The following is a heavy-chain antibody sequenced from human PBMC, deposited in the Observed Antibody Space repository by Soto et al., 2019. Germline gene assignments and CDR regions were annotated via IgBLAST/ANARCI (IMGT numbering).Heavy chain of an antibody. CDR1: GITFIADA. Sequence: GGSLRLCCAASGITFIADAMSWVRQAPGKGLEWVSAISGSGATTYYADSVKGRFTISRDKSKNTLYLQMNSLRAEDTALYYCAKSFSSNWYDYCDYWGQGSLVTVSS. V-gene: IGHV3-23*01. J-gene: IGHJ4*02. CDR3: AKSFSSNWYDYCDY. CDR2: ISGSGATT. D-gene: IGHD6-13*01.